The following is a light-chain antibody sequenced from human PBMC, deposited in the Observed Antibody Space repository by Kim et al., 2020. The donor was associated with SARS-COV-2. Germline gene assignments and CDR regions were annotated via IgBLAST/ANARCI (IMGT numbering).Light chain of an antibody. J-gene: IGKJ1*01. CDR1: RSVDSTY. V-gene: IGKV3-20*01. CDR3: HQFGGSPRT. Sequence: SAGERATRSCRASRSVDSTYLAWYQQKPGQPPRLLIYGASSRATGIPDRFSGSGSGTDFTLTISSLESDDFAVYYCHQFGGSPRTFGQGTKVDIK. CDR2: GAS.